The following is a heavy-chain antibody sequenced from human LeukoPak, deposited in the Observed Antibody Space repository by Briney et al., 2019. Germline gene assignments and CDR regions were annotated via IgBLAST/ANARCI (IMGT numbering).Heavy chain of an antibody. CDR1: GVSISSGSYY. D-gene: IGHD5-18*01. CDR3: ASLKRTAMTDY. V-gene: IGHV4-61*02. J-gene: IGHJ4*02. Sequence: PSQTLSLTCTVSGVSISSGSYYWSWIRQPAGKGLEWIGRIYPTGSTNYNPSLKSRVTMSVDASEKQLSLKLSSVTAADTAVYYCASLKRTAMTDYWGQGTLVTVSS. CDR2: IYPTGST.